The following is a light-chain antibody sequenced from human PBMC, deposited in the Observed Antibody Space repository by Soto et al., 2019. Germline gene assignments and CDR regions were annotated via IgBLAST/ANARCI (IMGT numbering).Light chain of an antibody. CDR1: QSVSSSY. CDR3: QYYGGSPSFT. Sequence: ESVLTQSPGTLSLSPGERATLSCRASQSVSSSYLGWYQQKPGQAPRLLIYGASGRATGIPDRFSGSGSGPDFTLTISRLEPEDFAVYYCQYYGGSPSFTFGPGTKVDIK. V-gene: IGKV3-20*01. CDR2: GAS. J-gene: IGKJ3*01.